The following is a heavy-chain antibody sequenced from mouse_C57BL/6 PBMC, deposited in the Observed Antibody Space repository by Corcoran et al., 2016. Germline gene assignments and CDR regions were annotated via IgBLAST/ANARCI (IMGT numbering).Heavy chain of an antibody. CDR1: GYTFSSYG. V-gene: IGHV1-81*01. Sequence: QVQLQQSGAELARPGASVKLSCKASGYTFSSYGISWVKQRTGQGLEWIGEIYPRSGNTYYNEKFKGKATLTADKSSSTAYMELRSLTSEDSAVYFCARSGDYAFAYWGQGTLVTVSA. CDR2: IYPRSGNT. CDR3: ARSGDYAFAY. D-gene: IGHD2-4*01. J-gene: IGHJ3*01.